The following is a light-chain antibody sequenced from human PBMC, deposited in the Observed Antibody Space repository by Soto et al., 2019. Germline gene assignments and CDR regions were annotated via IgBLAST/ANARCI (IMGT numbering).Light chain of an antibody. CDR3: SSYAGRTLYV. V-gene: IGLV2-8*01. CDR1: SSDVGGYNY. CDR2: EVS. Sequence: QSALTQPPSASGSPGQSVTISCTGTSSDVGGYNYVSWYQQHPGKAPKLLIHEVSKRPSGVTDRFSGSKSGNTASLTVSGLQPEDEADYYCSSYAGRTLYVFGPGTKVTVL. J-gene: IGLJ1*01.